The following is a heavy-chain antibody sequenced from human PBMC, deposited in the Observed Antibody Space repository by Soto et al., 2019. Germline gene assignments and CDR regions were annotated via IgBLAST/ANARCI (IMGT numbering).Heavy chain of an antibody. CDR1: GGTFGSYA. CDR3: ASPIAVAGMDDAFDI. J-gene: IGHJ3*02. CDR2: IIPIFGTA. D-gene: IGHD6-19*01. V-gene: IGHV1-69*13. Sequence: ASAKVSCRASGGTFGSYAIMCVQQAPGQGLEWMGGIIPIFGTANYAQKFQGRVTITADESTSTAYMELSSLRSEDTAVYYCASPIAVAGMDDAFDIWGQGTMVTVSS.